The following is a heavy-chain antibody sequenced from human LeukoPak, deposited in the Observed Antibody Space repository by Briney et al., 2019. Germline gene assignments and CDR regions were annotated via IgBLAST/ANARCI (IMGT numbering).Heavy chain of an antibody. CDR1: GYTFIGYY. D-gene: IGHD2-2*01. V-gene: IGHV1-2*02. J-gene: IGHJ5*02. CDR3: ARDAGYCSSISCRYNWFDP. CDR2: INPNSGGT. Sequence: ASVKVSCKASGYTFIGYYMHWVRQAPGQGLEWMEWINPNSGGTNYAQKFQGRVTMTRDTSISTAYMELSRLTSDDTAVYYCARDAGYCSSISCRYNWFDPWGQGTLVTVSS.